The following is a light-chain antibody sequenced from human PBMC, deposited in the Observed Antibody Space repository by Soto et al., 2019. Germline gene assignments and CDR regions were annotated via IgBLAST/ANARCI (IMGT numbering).Light chain of an antibody. CDR3: QSYDTSLSAYV. Sequence: QSVLTQPPSVSGAPGQRVTISCTGSSSNIGAGYDVHWYQHLARTAPKLLIYANTNRPSGVPDRFSGSKSGTSASLAITGLQAEDEADYYCQSYDTSLSAYVFATGTKVTVL. CDR2: ANT. V-gene: IGLV1-40*01. J-gene: IGLJ1*01. CDR1: SSNIGAGYD.